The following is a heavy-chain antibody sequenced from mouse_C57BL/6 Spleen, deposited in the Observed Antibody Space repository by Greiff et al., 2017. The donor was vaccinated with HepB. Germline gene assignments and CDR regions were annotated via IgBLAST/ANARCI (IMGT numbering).Heavy chain of an antibody. CDR3: ARRSPDYYGSSPYAMDY. J-gene: IGHJ4*01. CDR2: INPNNGGT. V-gene: IGHV1-26*01. Sequence: EVQLQQSGPELVKPGASVKISCKASGYTFTDYYMNWVKQSHGKSLEWIGDINPNNGGTSYNQKFKGKATLTVDKSSSTAYMELRSLTSEDSAVYYCARRSPDYYGSSPYAMDYWGQGTSVTVSS. CDR1: GYTFTDYY. D-gene: IGHD1-1*01.